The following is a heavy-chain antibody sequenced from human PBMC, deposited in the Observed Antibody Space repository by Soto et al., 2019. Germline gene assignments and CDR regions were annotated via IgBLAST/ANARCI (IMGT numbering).Heavy chain of an antibody. Sequence: QVQLVQSGAEVKKPGASVKVSCKASGYTFTSYGITWVRQAPGQGLEWMGWISAYNGNTNYAQKLQGRVTMSTDTSTSTASMEGRSRRSEDTAVYYCARGPEGRSTVYFDYWGQGTLVTVSS. J-gene: IGHJ4*02. CDR3: ARGPEGRSTVYFDY. D-gene: IGHD2-2*01. CDR2: ISAYNGNT. V-gene: IGHV1-18*01. CDR1: GYTFTSYG.